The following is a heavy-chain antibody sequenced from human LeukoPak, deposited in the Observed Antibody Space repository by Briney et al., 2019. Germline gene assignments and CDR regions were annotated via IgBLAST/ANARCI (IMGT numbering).Heavy chain of an antibody. Sequence: SETLSLTCTVSGGSISSYYWSWIRQPPGKGLEWIGYIYYSGSTNYNPSLKSRVTISVDTSKNQFSLKLSSVTAADTAVYYCARSMVRGVIVPRRNAFDIWGQGTMVTVSS. CDR1: GGSISSYY. V-gene: IGHV4-59*08. CDR2: IYYSGST. J-gene: IGHJ3*02. D-gene: IGHD3-10*01. CDR3: ARSMVRGVIVPRRNAFDI.